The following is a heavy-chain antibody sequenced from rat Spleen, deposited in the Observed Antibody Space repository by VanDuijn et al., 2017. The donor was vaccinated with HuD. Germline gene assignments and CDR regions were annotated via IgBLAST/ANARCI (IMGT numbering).Heavy chain of an antibody. J-gene: IGHJ2*01. CDR1: GFTFSDYN. D-gene: IGHD1-6*01. Sequence: EVQLVESGGGLVQPGRSLKLSCAASGFTFSDYNMAWVRQAPKKGLEWVATIIYDGSRTYYRDSVKGRFTISRDNAKSTLYLQMDSLRSEDTATYYCATHPYTTALFDYWGQGVMVTVSS. CDR2: IIYDGSRT. CDR3: ATHPYTTALFDY. V-gene: IGHV5S10*01.